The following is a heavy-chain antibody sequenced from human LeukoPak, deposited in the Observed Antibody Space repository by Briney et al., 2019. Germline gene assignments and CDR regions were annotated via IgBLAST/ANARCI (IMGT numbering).Heavy chain of an antibody. CDR1: GGSISSYY. J-gene: IGHJ6*02. D-gene: IGHD2-21*01. CDR2: IYYNVNT. Sequence: SETLSLTCIVSGGSISSYYWSWIRQSSGKGLEWIGYIYYNVNTNYNPSLKSRVTISVDTPKNEFSLRLNSVTAADTAVYYCARGDGYYYYYGMDVWGQGTTVTVSS. V-gene: IGHV4-59*01. CDR3: ARGDGYYYYYGMDV.